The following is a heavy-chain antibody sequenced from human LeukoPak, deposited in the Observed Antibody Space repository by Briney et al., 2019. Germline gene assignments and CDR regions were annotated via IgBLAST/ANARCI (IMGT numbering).Heavy chain of an antibody. Sequence: ASVKVSCKASGDTFTDYYIHWVRQAPGQGLEWIGCINPNNGGTNYAQNFQDRVTMTRDTSIATAYMELRSLTADDTAVYHCARSDGYNYGYNFYYFYYMDIWGRGTTVTVSS. CDR3: ARSDGYNYGYNFYYFYYMDI. J-gene: IGHJ6*03. CDR1: GDTFTDYY. CDR2: INPNNGGT. D-gene: IGHD5-18*01. V-gene: IGHV1-2*02.